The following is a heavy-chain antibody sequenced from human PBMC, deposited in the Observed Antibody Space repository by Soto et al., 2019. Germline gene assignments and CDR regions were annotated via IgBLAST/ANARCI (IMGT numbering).Heavy chain of an antibody. D-gene: IGHD1-26*01. V-gene: IGHV4-34*01. CDR2: INHSGST. J-gene: IGHJ4*02. CDR3: ASSRGSPVPLDY. Sequence: SETLSLTCAVYGGSFSDYYWSWIRQAPGKGLEWIGEINHSGSTNYNPSLKSRLTVSVDRSKNQFSLKLSSVTAADTAVYYCASSRGSPVPLDYWGQGTLVTVSS. CDR1: GGSFSDYY.